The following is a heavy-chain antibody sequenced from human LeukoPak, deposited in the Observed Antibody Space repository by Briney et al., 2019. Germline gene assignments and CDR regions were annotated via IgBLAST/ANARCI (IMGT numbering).Heavy chain of an antibody. V-gene: IGHV3-21*01. CDR2: ISSSSSYI. D-gene: IGHD3-9*01. Sequence: PGASLRLSCAASGFTFSSYSMNWVRQAPGKGLEWVSSISSSSSYIYYADSVKGRFTISRDNAKNSLYLQMNSLRAEDTAVYYCARGFGYYDILTGYFDYWGQGTLVTVSS. CDR3: ARGFGYYDILTGYFDY. J-gene: IGHJ4*02. CDR1: GFTFSSYS.